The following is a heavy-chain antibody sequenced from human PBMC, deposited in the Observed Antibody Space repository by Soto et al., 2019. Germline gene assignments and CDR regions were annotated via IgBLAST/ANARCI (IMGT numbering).Heavy chain of an antibody. D-gene: IGHD2-15*01. CDR2: FDPEDGET. Sequence: ASVKVSCKASGYTLTDSSMHWVRLAPGKGLEWMGGFDPEDGETIYAPKFQGRVTMTEDTSTDTAYMDLSSLRSDDTAIYYCATSTPAALKYYYFHMDVWGQGTTVTVS. V-gene: IGHV1-24*01. CDR1: GYTLTDSS. CDR3: ATSTPAALKYYYFHMDV. J-gene: IGHJ6*02.